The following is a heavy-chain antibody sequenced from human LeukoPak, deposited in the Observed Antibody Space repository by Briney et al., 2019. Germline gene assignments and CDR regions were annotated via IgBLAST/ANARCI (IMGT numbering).Heavy chain of an antibody. J-gene: IGHJ4*02. Sequence: SVKVSCKASGGTFNNYAFSWVRQAPGQGLEWMGGIIPIFGTTNYAQKFQGRVTITADESTTTAYMELNSLRSADTAVYYCAANGYCGTDCYYYFDYWGQGTLVSVSS. D-gene: IGHD2-21*02. CDR3: AANGYCGTDCYYYFDY. CDR2: IIPIFGTT. V-gene: IGHV1-69*13. CDR1: GGTFNNYA.